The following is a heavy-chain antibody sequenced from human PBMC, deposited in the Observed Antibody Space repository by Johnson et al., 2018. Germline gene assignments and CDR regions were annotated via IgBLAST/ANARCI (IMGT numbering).Heavy chain of an antibody. CDR1: GFTFSSYG. Sequence: QVQLVESGGGVVQPGRSLRLSCAASGFTFSSYGMHWVRQAPGKGLEWVAVIWYDGRHIYYADLMKGRFIISRDNSKNTLYLQMNSLRAEDTAVYYCARAHALYSNSAPYYYYMDVWGKGTTVTVSS. J-gene: IGHJ6*03. D-gene: IGHD6-13*01. CDR2: IWYDGRHI. CDR3: ARAHALYSNSAPYYYYMDV. V-gene: IGHV3-33*01.